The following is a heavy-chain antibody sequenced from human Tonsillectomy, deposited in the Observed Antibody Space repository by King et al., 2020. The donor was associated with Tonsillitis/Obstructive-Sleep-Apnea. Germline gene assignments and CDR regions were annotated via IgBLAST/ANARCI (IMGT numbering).Heavy chain of an antibody. J-gene: IGHJ6*03. V-gene: IGHV4-39*01. CDR3: ARQQYYYYYMDV. Sequence: QLQESGPGLVKPSETLSLTCTVSGGSISSSSYYWGWIRQPPGKGLEWIGSIYYSGSTYYNPSLKSRVTISVDTSKNQFSLKLSSVTAADTAVYYCARQQYYYYYMDVWGTGTTVTVSS. CDR1: GGSISSSSYY. CDR2: IYYSGST.